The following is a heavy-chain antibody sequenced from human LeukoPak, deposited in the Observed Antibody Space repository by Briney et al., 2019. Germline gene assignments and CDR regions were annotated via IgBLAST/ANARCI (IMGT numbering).Heavy chain of an antibody. V-gene: IGHV3-53*01. CDR1: GFTVSSNY. CDR3: ARGLDGYGYYYHGMDV. CDR2: IYSGGST. J-gene: IGHJ6*02. Sequence: GGSLRLSCAASGFTVSSNYMSWVRQAPGKGLEWVSVIYSGGSTYYADSVKGRFTISRDNSKNTLYLQMNSLRAEDTAVYYCARGLDGYGYYYHGMDVWGQGTTVTVSS. D-gene: IGHD5-18*01.